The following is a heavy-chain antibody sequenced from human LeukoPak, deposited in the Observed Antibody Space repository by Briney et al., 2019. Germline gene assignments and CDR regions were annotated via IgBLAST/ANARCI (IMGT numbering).Heavy chain of an antibody. CDR2: IYSGGST. D-gene: IGHD2-15*01. V-gene: IGHV3-53*01. CDR3: AKDKVVVVAANDYYYYGMDV. J-gene: IGHJ6*02. Sequence: GGSLRLSCAASGFTVSSNYMSWVRQAPGKGLEWVSVIYSGGSTYYADSVKGRFTISRDNSKNTLYLQMNSLRAEDMAVYYCAKDKVVVVAANDYYYYGMDVWGQGTTVTVSS. CDR1: GFTVSSNY.